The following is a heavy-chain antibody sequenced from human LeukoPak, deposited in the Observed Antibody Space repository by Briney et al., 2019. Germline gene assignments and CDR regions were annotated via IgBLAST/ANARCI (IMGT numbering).Heavy chain of an antibody. CDR2: ISAYNGNT. CDR3: ARGLVTQSFPYYGDPALDY. CDR1: GYTFSSYG. V-gene: IGHV1-18*01. D-gene: IGHD4-17*01. J-gene: IGHJ4*02. Sequence: GASVKVSCKASGYTFSSYGISWVRQAPGQGLEWMGWISAYNGNTNYAQKLQGRVTMTTDTSTSTAYMELRSLRSDDTAVYYCARGLVTQSFPYYGDPALDYWGQGTLVTVSS.